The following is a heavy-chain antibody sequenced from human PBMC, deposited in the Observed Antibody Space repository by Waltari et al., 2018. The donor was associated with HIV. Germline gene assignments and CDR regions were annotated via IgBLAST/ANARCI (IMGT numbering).Heavy chain of an antibody. J-gene: IGHJ4*02. CDR2: ISAYNGNT. CDR1: GSTFTRYG. Sequence: QVQLVQSGAEVKKPGASVKVSRKDSGSTFTRYGISWVRQAPGQVLEWMGWISAYNGNTNYAQKLQGRVTMTTDTSTSTAYMELRSLRSDDTAVYYCARDRDRQQPDYWGQGTLVTVSS. CDR3: ARDRDRQQPDY. V-gene: IGHV1-18*01. D-gene: IGHD6-13*01.